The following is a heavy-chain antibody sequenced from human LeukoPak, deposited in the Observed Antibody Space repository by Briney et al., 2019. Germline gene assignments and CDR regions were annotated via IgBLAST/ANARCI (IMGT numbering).Heavy chain of an antibody. CDR3: ARDLSFGGWVYYYGMDV. Sequence: PGGSLRLSCAASGFTFSDYTMNWVRQAPGKGLEWVSSISSGGTYKYYADSVKGRFTISRDNAKNSLYLQMNSLRAEDTAVYYCARDLSFGGWVYYYGMDVWGQGTTVTVSS. V-gene: IGHV3-21*01. J-gene: IGHJ6*02. CDR2: ISSGGTYK. CDR1: GFTFSDYT. D-gene: IGHD6-19*01.